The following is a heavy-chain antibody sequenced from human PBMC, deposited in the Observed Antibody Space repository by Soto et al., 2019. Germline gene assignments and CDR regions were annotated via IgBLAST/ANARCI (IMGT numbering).Heavy chain of an antibody. CDR2: ISSSSSYI. J-gene: IGHJ6*02. Sequence: GSLILSCAASGFTFSSYSMNWVRQAPGKGLEWVSSISSSSSYIYYADSVKGRFTISRDNAKNSLYLQMNSLRAEDTAVYYCARDPPSPGSDTYYYYGMDVWGQGTTVTVSS. D-gene: IGHD1-26*01. CDR3: ARDPPSPGSDTYYYYGMDV. V-gene: IGHV3-21*01. CDR1: GFTFSSYS.